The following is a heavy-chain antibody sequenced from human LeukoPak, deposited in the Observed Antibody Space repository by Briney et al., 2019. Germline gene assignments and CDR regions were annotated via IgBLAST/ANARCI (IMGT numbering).Heavy chain of an antibody. Sequence: PGGSLRLSCAASGFTFSDYYMSWIRQAPGKGLEWVSYISSSSSYTNYADSVKGRFTISRDNAKNSLYLQMNSLRAEDTAVYYCARVPSGPLWFGELQFLNWFDPWGQGTLVTVSS. CDR3: ARVPSGPLWFGELQFLNWFDP. D-gene: IGHD3-10*01. CDR2: ISSSSSYT. J-gene: IGHJ5*02. CDR1: GFTFSDYY. V-gene: IGHV3-11*06.